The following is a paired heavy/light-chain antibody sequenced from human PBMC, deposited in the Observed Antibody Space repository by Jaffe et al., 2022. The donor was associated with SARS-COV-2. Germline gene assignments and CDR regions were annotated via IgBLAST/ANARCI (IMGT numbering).Heavy chain of an antibody. CDR3: ARETTVADYYYYYMDV. J-gene: IGHJ6*03. V-gene: IGHV3-11*01. Sequence: QVQLVESGGDLVKPGGSLRLSCAASGFSFSDYYMSWIRQGPGKGLEYISYISSSGSTIYYADSVKGRFTISRDNAKKSLYLQMNSLRAEDTAVYYCARETTVADYYYYYMDVWGKGTTVTVSS. CDR2: ISSSGSTI. CDR1: GFSFSDYY. D-gene: IGHD4-17*01.
Light chain of an antibody. Sequence: QSVLTQPPSVSGAPGQRVTISCTGSSSNIGADYDVHWYQQLPGTAPKLLIYVNSNRPSGVPDRFSGSKSGTSASLAISGLQAEDEADYYCQSFDSSLSGSVFGTGTKVTVL. CDR3: QSFDSSLSGSV. V-gene: IGLV1-40*01. CDR1: SSNIGADYD. CDR2: VNS. J-gene: IGLJ1*01.